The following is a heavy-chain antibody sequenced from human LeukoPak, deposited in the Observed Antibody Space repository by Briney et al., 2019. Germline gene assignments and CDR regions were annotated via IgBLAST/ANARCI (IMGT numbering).Heavy chain of an antibody. Sequence: PGESLRLSYAASGFTFSSYEMNWVRQAPGKGLEWVSYISSSGSTIYYADSVKGRFTISRDNAKNSLYLQMNSLRAEDTAVYYCAELGITMIGGVWGKGTTVTISS. CDR2: ISSSGSTI. V-gene: IGHV3-48*03. CDR1: GFTFSSYE. CDR3: AELGITMIGGV. D-gene: IGHD3-10*02. J-gene: IGHJ6*04.